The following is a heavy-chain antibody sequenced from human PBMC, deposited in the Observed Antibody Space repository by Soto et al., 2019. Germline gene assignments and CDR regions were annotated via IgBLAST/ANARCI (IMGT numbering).Heavy chain of an antibody. J-gene: IGHJ4*02. V-gene: IGHV3-74*01. D-gene: IGHD3-22*01. CDR2: INSDGSST. CDR3: AIRACYYDSSGYFDY. Sequence: PGGSLRLSCAASGFTFSSYWMHWVRQAPGKGLVWVSRINSDGSSTSYADSVKGRFTISRDNAKNTLYLQMNSLRAEDTAVYYCAIRACYYDSSGYFDYWGQGTLVTVSS. CDR1: GFTFSSYW.